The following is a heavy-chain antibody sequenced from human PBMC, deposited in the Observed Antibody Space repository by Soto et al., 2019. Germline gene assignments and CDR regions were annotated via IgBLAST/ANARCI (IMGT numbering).Heavy chain of an antibody. V-gene: IGHV3-9*01. Sequence: EVQLVESGGGLVQPGRSLRLSCAASGFTFDDYAMHWVRQAPGKGLEWVSGISWDSGTIVYVDSVKGRFTISRDNAKNXLXXQMNSLRAEDTALYYCAKDMRGGSSSSRYYYGVDVWGQGTTVTVSS. CDR3: AKDMRGGSSSSRYYYGVDV. CDR1: GFTFDDYA. CDR2: ISWDSGTI. J-gene: IGHJ6*02. D-gene: IGHD6-13*01.